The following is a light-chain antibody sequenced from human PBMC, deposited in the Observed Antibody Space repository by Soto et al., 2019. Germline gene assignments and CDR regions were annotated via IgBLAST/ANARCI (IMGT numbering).Light chain of an antibody. Sequence: EIVMTQSPATLSVSPGERVTLSCRASQSVYSNLAWYQQKPGQAPRLLIHGSFTRATGIPARFSGSGSGTAFTLTISRLQSEDFAVYYCQQFSQWPLSFGGGTKVEIK. CDR2: GSF. CDR3: QQFSQWPLS. V-gene: IGKV3-15*01. CDR1: QSVYSN. J-gene: IGKJ4*01.